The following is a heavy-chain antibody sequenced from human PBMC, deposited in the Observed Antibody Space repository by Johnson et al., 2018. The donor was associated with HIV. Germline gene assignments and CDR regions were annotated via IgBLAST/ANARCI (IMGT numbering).Heavy chain of an antibody. CDR1: GVTVSTNY. V-gene: IGHV3-66*01. J-gene: IGHJ3*02. D-gene: IGHD6-19*01. Sequence: VQLVESGGGLVKPGGSLRLSCAASGVTVSTNYMSWVRQAPGKGLEWVSVIYSGGSTYYADSVKGRFTISRDNSKNTLYLQMNSLRAEDTAVYYCAKEPWHSSLSLIGLFVFDIRGQGTMVTVSS. CDR3: AKEPWHSSLSLIGLFVFDI. CDR2: IYSGGST.